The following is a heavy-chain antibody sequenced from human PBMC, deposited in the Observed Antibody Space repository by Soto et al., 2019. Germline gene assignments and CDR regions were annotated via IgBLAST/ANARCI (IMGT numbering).Heavy chain of an antibody. D-gene: IGHD3-3*01. CDR2: TRNKANSYTT. V-gene: IGHV3-72*01. CDR1: GFTFSDHY. J-gene: IGHJ6*03. CDR3: AREPQKNPPENGRITIFGVTKTEYYYYYMDV. Sequence: GGSLRLSCAASGFTFSDHYMDWVRQAPGKGLEWVGRTRNKANSYTTEYAASVKGRFTISRDDSKNSLYLQMNSLKTEDTAVYYCAREPQKNPPENGRITIFGVTKTEYYYYYMDVWGKGTTVTVSS.